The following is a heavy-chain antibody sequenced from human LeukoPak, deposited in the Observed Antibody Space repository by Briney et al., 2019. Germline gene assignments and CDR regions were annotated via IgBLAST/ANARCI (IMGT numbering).Heavy chain of an antibody. CDR1: GDSISSGGYS. Sequence: PSETLSLSCAVSGDSISSGGYSWGWVRQPPGKGLEWIGYIYHSGSSYYNPSLKSRVTILLDTSKNQFSLTLYSVTAADTAFYYCARGLGYCSAGTCYDFWGQGTLVTVSS. V-gene: IGHV4-30-2*01. J-gene: IGHJ4*02. D-gene: IGHD2-15*01. CDR3: ARGLGYCSAGTCYDF. CDR2: IYHSGSS.